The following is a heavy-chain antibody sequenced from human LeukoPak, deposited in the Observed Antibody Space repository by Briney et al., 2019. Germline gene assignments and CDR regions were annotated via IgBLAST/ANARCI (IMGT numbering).Heavy chain of an antibody. CDR2: IWYDGSNK. CDR3: ARVNGFGELLYFDY. J-gene: IGHJ4*02. V-gene: IGHV3-33*01. D-gene: IGHD3-10*01. CDR1: GFTFSSYG. Sequence: GGSLRLSCAASGFTFSSYGMHWVRQAPGKGLEWVAVIWYDGSNKYYAESVKGRFTISRDNSKNTLYLQMNSLRAEDTAVYYCARVNGFGELLYFDYWGQGTLVTVSS.